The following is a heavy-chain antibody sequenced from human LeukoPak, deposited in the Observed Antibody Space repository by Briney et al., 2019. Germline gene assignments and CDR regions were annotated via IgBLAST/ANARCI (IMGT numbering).Heavy chain of an antibody. CDR3: AKDMVRGVIITADAFDI. J-gene: IGHJ3*02. CDR2: ISWNSGSI. CDR1: GFTFDDYA. V-gene: IGHV3-9*01. Sequence: GGSLRLSCAASGFTFDDYAMHWVRQAPGKGLEWVSGISWNSGSIGYADSVKGRFTISRDNAKNSLYLQMNSLRAEDTALYYCAKDMVRGVIITADAFDIWGQGTMVTVSS. D-gene: IGHD3-10*01.